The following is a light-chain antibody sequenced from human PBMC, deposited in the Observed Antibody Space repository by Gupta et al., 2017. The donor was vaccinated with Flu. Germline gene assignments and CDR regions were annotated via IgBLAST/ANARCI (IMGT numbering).Light chain of an antibody. CDR1: QTVDTY. J-gene: IGKJ4*01. Sequence: EILLTQSSATLSLSPGERATLSCRASQTVDTYLNWYQQKPGQAPSLVIYDISIRATGIPARFSGSGSGTDFTLTISSLEPEDFAVYYCQQRKSWPLTFGGGTKVEIK. CDR3: QQRKSWPLT. CDR2: DIS. V-gene: IGKV3-11*01.